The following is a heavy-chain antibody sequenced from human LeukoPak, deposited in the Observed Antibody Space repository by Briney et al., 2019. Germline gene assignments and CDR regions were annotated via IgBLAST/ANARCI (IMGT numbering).Heavy chain of an antibody. Sequence: GGSLRLSCATTGFTFDDYAFHWVRQVPGKGLEWVSLISRDGGTTSYGDSVKGRFTISRDNSKNSLYMEMNSLKTEDSALYYCTKDFSGSYENWGQGALVTVSS. D-gene: IGHD3-10*01. J-gene: IGHJ4*02. CDR1: GFTFDDYA. CDR2: ISRDGGTT. CDR3: TKDFSGSYEN. V-gene: IGHV3-43*02.